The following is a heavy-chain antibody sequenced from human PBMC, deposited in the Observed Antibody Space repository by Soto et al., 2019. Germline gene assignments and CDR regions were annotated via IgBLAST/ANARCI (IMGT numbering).Heavy chain of an antibody. J-gene: IGHJ4*02. CDR2: ISGSGGST. V-gene: IGHV3-23*01. CDR3: EKVNIVVVPAALDY. CDR1: GFTFSSYA. D-gene: IGHD2-2*01. Sequence: PGWSLRLSCAASGFTFSSYAMSWVRQAPGKGLEWVSAISGSGGSTYYADSVKGRFTISRDNSKNTLYLQMNSLRAEDTAVYYCEKVNIVVVPAALDYWGQGTMVTVSS.